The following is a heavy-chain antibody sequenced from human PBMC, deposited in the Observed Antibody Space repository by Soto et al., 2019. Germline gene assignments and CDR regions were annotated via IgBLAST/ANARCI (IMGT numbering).Heavy chain of an antibody. CDR3: AWSIVVVTALDY. D-gene: IGHD2-21*02. CDR2: INAGNGNT. CDR1: GYTFTSYA. Sequence: GASVKVSCKASGYTFTSYAMHWVRQAPGQRLERMGWINAGNGNTKYSQKFQGRVTITRETSASTAYMELSSLRSEDTAVYYCAWSIVVVTALDYWGPGTLVPVSS. V-gene: IGHV1-3*01. J-gene: IGHJ4*02.